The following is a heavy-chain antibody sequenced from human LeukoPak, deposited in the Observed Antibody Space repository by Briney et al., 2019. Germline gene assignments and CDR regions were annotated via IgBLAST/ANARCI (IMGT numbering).Heavy chain of an antibody. D-gene: IGHD2-21*01. J-gene: IGHJ4*02. Sequence: ASVKVSCKASGYTFISYAMHWVRQAPGQRLEWMGWINAGNGNTKYSQELQGRVTITRDTSASTAYMELSSLRSEDMAVYYCARSTDRLLDYWGQGTLVTVSS. V-gene: IGHV1-3*03. CDR1: GYTFISYA. CDR3: ARSTDRLLDY. CDR2: INAGNGNT.